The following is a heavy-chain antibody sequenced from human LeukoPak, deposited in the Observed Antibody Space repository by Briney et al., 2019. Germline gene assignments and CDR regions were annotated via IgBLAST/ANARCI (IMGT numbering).Heavy chain of an antibody. V-gene: IGHV1-69*13. Sequence: GASVKVSCKASGGTFSSYAISWVRQAPGQGLEWMGGIIPIFGTANYAQKFQGRVTITADESTSTAYMELSSLRSEDTAVYYCATNTVTTSLAYNWFDPWGQGTLVTVSS. D-gene: IGHD4-17*01. J-gene: IGHJ5*02. CDR3: ATNTVTTSLAYNWFDP. CDR2: IIPIFGTA. CDR1: GGTFSSYA.